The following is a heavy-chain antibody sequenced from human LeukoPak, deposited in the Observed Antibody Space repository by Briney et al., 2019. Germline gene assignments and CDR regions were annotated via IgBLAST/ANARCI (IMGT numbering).Heavy chain of an antibody. J-gene: IGHJ6*02. CDR1: GYTFTSYD. CDR2: MNPNSGNT. Sequence: ASVKVSCKASGYTFTSYDINWVRQAPGQGLEWMGWMNPNSGNTGYAQKFQGRVTMTRNTSISTAYMELSSLRSEDTAVYYCARYLRITMIVVVMEYGMDVWGQGTTVTVSS. D-gene: IGHD3-22*01. CDR3: ARYLRITMIVVVMEYGMDV. V-gene: IGHV1-8*01.